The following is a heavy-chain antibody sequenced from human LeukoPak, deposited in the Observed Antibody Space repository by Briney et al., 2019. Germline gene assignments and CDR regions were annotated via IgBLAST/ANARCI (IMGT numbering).Heavy chain of an antibody. V-gene: IGHV3-66*01. CDR2: IYYGGNT. CDR1: GFTVSSNH. Sequence: GGSLRLSCAASGFTVSSNHMNWIRQAPGKGLEWVSIIYYGGNTFYADSVKGRFTISRDNSKNTLYLQINSLRAEDTAVYYCAALSGVGVKIGFDHWGQGALVVVSS. J-gene: IGHJ4*02. CDR3: AALSGVGVKIGFDH. D-gene: IGHD1-26*01.